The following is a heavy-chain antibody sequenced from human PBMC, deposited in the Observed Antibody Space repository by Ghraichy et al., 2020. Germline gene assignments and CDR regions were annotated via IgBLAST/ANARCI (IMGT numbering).Heavy chain of an antibody. CDR2: INSDGSGT. D-gene: IGHD5-18*01. CDR1: GFTFSSYW. Sequence: GGSLRLSCAVSGFTFSSYWMHWVRQPPGRGLEWVSRINSDGSGTTYAASVKGRFTISRDNARNTLYLEMNSLRAEDTAVYYCARPGGYSYGYNWFDPWGQGTLVTVSS. CDR3: ARPGGYSYGYNWFDP. J-gene: IGHJ5*02. V-gene: IGHV3-74*01.